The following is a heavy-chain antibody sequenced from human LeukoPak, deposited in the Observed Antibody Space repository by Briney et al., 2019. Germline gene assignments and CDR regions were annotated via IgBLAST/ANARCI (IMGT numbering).Heavy chain of an antibody. V-gene: IGHV4-34*01. CDR1: GGSFSGYY. J-gene: IGHJ4*02. CDR3: ARGGGGYYVDFDY. Sequence: PSEILSLTCAVYGGSFSGYYWSWIRQPPGKGLEWIGEINHSGSTNYNPSLKSRVTISVDTSKNQFSLKLSSVTAADTAVYYCARGGGGYYVDFDYWGQGTLVTVSS. CDR2: INHSGST. D-gene: IGHD3-22*01.